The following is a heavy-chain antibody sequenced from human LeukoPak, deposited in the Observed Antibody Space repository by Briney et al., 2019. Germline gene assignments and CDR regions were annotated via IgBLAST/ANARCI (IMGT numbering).Heavy chain of an antibody. CDR3: ARSAAAGTLAEYFQH. V-gene: IGHV1-3*01. J-gene: IGHJ1*01. CDR2: INAGNGNT. Sequence: GASVKVSCKASGYTFTSYAMHWVRQAPGQRLEWMGWINAGNGNTKYSQKFQGRVTITRDTSASTAYMELSSLRSEDTAVCYCARSAAAGTLAEYFQHWGQGTLVTVSS. CDR1: GYTFTSYA. D-gene: IGHD6-13*01.